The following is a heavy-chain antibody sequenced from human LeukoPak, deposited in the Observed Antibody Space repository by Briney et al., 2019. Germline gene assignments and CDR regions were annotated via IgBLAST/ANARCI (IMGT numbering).Heavy chain of an antibody. CDR3: ARSFTPSFDY. CDR1: GGSFSGYY. V-gene: IGHV4-34*01. J-gene: IGHJ4*02. CDR2: INHSGNT. Sequence: PSETLSLTCAVYGGSFSGYYWSWIRQPPGKGLEWIGEINHSGNTNYNPSLKSRVTISVDTSKNQFSLKLSSVTAADTAVYYCARSFTPSFDYWGQGTLVTVSS.